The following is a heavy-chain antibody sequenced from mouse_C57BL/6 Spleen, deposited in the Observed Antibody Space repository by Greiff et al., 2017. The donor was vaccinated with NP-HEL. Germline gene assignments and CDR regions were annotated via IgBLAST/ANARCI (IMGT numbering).Heavy chain of an antibody. Sequence: EVKVVESGGGLVKPGGSLKLSCAASGFTFSDYGMHWVRQAPEKGLEWVAYISSGSSTIYYADTVKGRFTISRDNAKNTLFLQMTSLRSEETAMYYCASRITTVVADYAMDYWGQGTSVTVSS. V-gene: IGHV5-17*01. CDR2: ISSGSSTI. D-gene: IGHD1-1*01. J-gene: IGHJ4*01. CDR1: GFTFSDYG. CDR3: ASRITTVVADYAMDY.